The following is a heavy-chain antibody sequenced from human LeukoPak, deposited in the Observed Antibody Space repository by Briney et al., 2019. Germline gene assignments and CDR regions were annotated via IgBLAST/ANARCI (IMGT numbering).Heavy chain of an antibody. V-gene: IGHV3-73*01. Sequence: GGSLRLSCAASGFTFSGSAMHWVRQASGKGLEWVGRIRSKANSYATAYAASVKGRFTISRDDSKNTAYLQMNSLKTEDTAVYYCTRQRHTIWFGELLRDYWGQGTLVTVSS. CDR2: IRSKANSYAT. J-gene: IGHJ4*02. CDR3: TRQRHTIWFGELLRDY. CDR1: GFTFSGSA. D-gene: IGHD3-10*01.